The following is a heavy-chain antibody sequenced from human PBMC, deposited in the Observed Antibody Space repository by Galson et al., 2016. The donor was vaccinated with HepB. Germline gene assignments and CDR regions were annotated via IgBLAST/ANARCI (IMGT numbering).Heavy chain of an antibody. CDR1: GFIISNYH. J-gene: IGHJ4*02. V-gene: IGHV3-21*01. D-gene: IGHD3-10*01. Sequence: SLRLSCAASGFIISNYHMNWVRQPPGKGLEWVACVSARSDYIYYSESMKGRFTISRDNAKNSVYLQMNSLGVEDTAMYYCASEFDLGSGSYPSWGQGTLVTVSS. CDR2: VSARSDYI. CDR3: ASEFDLGSGSYPS.